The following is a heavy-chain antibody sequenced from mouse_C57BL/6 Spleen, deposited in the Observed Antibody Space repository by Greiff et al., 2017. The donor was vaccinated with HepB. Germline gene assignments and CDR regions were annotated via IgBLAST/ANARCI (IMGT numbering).Heavy chain of an antibody. V-gene: IGHV1-15*01. Sequence: VQLQQSGAELVRPGASVTLSCKASGYTFTDYEMHWVKQTPVHGLEWIGAIDPETGGTAYNQKFKGKAILTADKSSSTAYMELRSLTSEDSAVYYCTRRGAMDYWGQRTSVTVSS. CDR1: GYTFTDYE. J-gene: IGHJ4*01. CDR3: TRRGAMDY. CDR2: IDPETGGT.